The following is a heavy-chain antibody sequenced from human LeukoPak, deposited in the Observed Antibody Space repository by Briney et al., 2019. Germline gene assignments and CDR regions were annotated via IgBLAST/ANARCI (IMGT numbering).Heavy chain of an antibody. CDR3: ARNIRETDPVVRGVIEWFDP. D-gene: IGHD3-10*01. Sequence: SETLSLTCTVSGGSISSGGYSWSWIRQPPGKGLEWIGYIYHSGSTYYNPSLKSRVTISVDRSKNQFSLKLSSVTAADTAVYYCARNIRETDPVVRGVIEWFDPWGQGTLVTVSS. CDR1: GGSISSGGYS. J-gene: IGHJ5*02. CDR2: IYHSGST. V-gene: IGHV4-30-2*01.